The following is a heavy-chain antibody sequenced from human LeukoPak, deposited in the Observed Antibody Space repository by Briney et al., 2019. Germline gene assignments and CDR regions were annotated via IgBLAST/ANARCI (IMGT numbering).Heavy chain of an antibody. D-gene: IGHD6-13*01. CDR1: GYTFTSYG. J-gene: IGHJ4*02. V-gene: IGHV1-18*01. Sequence: ASVKVSCKASGYTFTSYGISWVRQAPGQGLEWMGWISAYNGNTNYAQKLQGRVTMTTDTSTSTAYMELRSLRSDDAAVYYCARAVWVWEPLDYWGQGTLVTVSS. CDR2: ISAYNGNT. CDR3: ARAVWVWEPLDY.